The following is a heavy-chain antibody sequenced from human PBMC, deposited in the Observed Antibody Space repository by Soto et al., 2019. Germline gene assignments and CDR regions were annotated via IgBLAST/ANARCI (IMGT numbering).Heavy chain of an antibody. V-gene: IGHV3-30*18. D-gene: IGHD2-15*01. CDR3: AKESVAAKYFDY. CDR1: GFTFSSYG. Sequence: QVQLVESGGGVVQPGRSLRLSCAASGFTFSSYGMHWVRQAPGKGLEWVAVISYDGSNKYYADSVKGRFTISRDNSKNTLYLQMNSLRAEDTAVYYCAKESVAAKYFDYWGQGTLVIVSS. CDR2: ISYDGSNK. J-gene: IGHJ4*02.